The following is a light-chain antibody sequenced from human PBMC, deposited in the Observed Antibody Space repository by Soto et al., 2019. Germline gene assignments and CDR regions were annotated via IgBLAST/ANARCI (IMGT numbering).Light chain of an antibody. CDR2: GAS. J-gene: IGKJ5*01. CDR1: QSVTTN. Sequence: EVVMTQAPATLSVFPGARAPLPHQASQSVTTNMAWYPQKPGQAPRLLIYGASSRATGIPDRFSGSGSGTDCSLSISRLEPEELAVDYGQQYGSSPITCGQGTRLEIK. V-gene: IGKV3-20*01. CDR3: QQYGSSPIT.